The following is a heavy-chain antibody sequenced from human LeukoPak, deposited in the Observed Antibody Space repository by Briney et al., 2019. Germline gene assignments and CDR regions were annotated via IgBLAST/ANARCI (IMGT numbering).Heavy chain of an antibody. Sequence: PGGSLRLSCAASGFTFSSYTMHWVRQAPGKGLEWVAVISYDGSNKYYVDSVKGRFTISRDNSKNTLYLQMNSLRAEDTAVYYCARERQQLVRFFDYWGQGTLVTVSS. D-gene: IGHD6-13*01. J-gene: IGHJ4*02. CDR2: ISYDGSNK. CDR3: ARERQQLVRFFDY. V-gene: IGHV3-30-3*01. CDR1: GFTFSSYT.